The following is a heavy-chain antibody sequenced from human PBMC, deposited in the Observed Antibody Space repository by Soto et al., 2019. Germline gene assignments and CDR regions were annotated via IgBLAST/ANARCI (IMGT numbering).Heavy chain of an antibody. CDR2: IIPIFGTA. J-gene: IGHJ6*02. V-gene: IGHV1-69*06. CDR3: ARVVDTAMAFYYYYGMDV. CDR1: GGTFSSYA. Sequence: ASVKVSCKASGGTFSSYAISWVRQAPGQGLEWMGGIIPIFGTANYAQKFQGRVTITADKSTSTAYMELSSLRSEDTAVYYCARVVDTAMAFYYYYGMDVWGQGTTVTVSS. D-gene: IGHD5-18*01.